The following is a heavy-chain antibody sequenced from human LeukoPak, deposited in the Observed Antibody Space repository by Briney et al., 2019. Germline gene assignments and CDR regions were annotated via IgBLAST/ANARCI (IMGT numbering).Heavy chain of an antibody. CDR3: ASLTDSGYYDY. Sequence: GGSLRLSGAASGFTFSSYSMHWVRQAPGKGLEYVSAISNEGGGTYYANFVEGRFTISRDNSKNMLYLQMGSLRVEDMAVYYCASLTDSGYYDYWGQGTLVTVSS. D-gene: IGHD3-22*01. J-gene: IGHJ4*02. CDR1: GFTFSSYS. CDR2: ISNEGGGT. V-gene: IGHV3-64*01.